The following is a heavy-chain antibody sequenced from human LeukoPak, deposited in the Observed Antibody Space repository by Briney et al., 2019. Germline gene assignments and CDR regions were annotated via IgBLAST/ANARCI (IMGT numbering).Heavy chain of an antibody. Sequence: ASVKVSCKASGYTFTSYDINWVRQATGQGLEWMGWMNPNSGNTGYAQKFQGRVTMTRNTSTSTAYMELRSLRSDDTAVYYCARGGVLWFGPFDYWGQGTLVTVSS. CDR1: GYTFTSYD. D-gene: IGHD3-10*01. CDR2: MNPNSGNT. V-gene: IGHV1-8*01. J-gene: IGHJ4*02. CDR3: ARGGVLWFGPFDY.